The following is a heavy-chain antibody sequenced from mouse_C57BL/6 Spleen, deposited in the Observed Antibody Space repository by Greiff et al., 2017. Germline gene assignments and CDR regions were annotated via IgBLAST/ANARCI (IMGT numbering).Heavy chain of an antibody. Sequence: VQLQQPGAELVRPGSSVKLSCKASGYTFTSYWMHWVKQRPIQGLEWIGNIDPSDSETHYNQKFKDKATLTVDKSSSTAYMQLSSLTSEDSAVYYWARMGDYGYDGGFAYWGQGTLVTVSA. D-gene: IGHD2-2*01. CDR3: ARMGDYGYDGGFAY. CDR1: GYTFTSYW. V-gene: IGHV1-52*01. CDR2: IDPSDSET. J-gene: IGHJ3*01.